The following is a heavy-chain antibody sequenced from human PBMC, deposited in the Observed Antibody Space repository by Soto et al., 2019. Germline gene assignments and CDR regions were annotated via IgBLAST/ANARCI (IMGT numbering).Heavy chain of an antibody. V-gene: IGHV4-34*01. CDR1: GGSLSGYY. D-gene: IGHD2-15*01. Sequence: SETLSLTCAVYGGSLSGYYWTWIRQPPGTGLEWIGEINHSGSTNYNPSLKSRVTISVDTSKNQFSLKLSSVTAADTAVYYCATMGTPATGLYFFDYWGQGSLVTVSS. CDR3: ATMGTPATGLYFFDY. CDR2: INHSGST. J-gene: IGHJ4*02.